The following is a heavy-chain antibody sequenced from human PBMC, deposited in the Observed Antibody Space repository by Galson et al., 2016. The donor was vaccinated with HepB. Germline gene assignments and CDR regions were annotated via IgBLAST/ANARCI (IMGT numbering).Heavy chain of an antibody. CDR1: GFTFSSSS. CDR3: ARFVGQLLDY. D-gene: IGHD6-6*01. Sequence: SLRLSCAASGFTFSSSSMTWVRQAPGKGLEWISYISTSSTVIYYEDYVKGRFTISRDNAKSSLYLQMTSLSVEDTAVYYCARFVGQLLDYWGQGTLVTVS. V-gene: IGHV3-48*04. CDR2: ISTSSTVI. J-gene: IGHJ4*02.